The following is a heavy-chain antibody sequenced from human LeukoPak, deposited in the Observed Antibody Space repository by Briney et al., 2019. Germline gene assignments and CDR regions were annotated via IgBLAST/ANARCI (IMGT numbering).Heavy chain of an antibody. CDR1: GYTFTDFA. J-gene: IGHJ4*02. CDR3: VAGTLGY. V-gene: IGHV1-3*01. D-gene: IGHD3-3*01. CDR2: ITVASGNT. Sequence: ASVKVSCKASGYTFTDFALHWVRQAPGQRLEWLGWITVASGNTRYSDNLQGRVTLTRDTSANTLYLDLSDLRSEDTAVYYCVAGTLGYWGQGTLVTVS.